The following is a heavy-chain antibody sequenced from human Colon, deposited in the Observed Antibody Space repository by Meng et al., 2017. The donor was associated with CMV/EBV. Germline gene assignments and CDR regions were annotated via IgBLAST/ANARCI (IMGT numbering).Heavy chain of an antibody. CDR2: IGSDGSIK. Sequence: GESLKISCAASGLTFNGYGLHWVRQAPGKGLEWVAFIGSDGSIKRYADSVKGRLTISRDNSKNTLWLQMRSLRPEDTALYYCAREGYSNFDHWGQGTLVTVSS. CDR3: AREGYSNFDH. J-gene: IGHJ4*02. CDR1: GLTFNGYG. V-gene: IGHV3-30*02. D-gene: IGHD4-11*01.